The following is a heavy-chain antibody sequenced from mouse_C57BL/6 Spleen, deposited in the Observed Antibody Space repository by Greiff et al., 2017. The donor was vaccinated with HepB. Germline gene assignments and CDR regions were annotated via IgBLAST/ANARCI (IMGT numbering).Heavy chain of an antibody. Sequence: VKLVESGPELVKPGASVKISCKASGYAFSSSWMNWVKQRPGKGLEWIGRIYPGDGDTNYNGKFKGKATLTADKSSSTAYMQLSSLTSEDSAVYFCARAHYYAMDYWGQGTSVTVSS. CDR2: IYPGDGDT. CDR3: ARAHYYAMDY. J-gene: IGHJ4*01. V-gene: IGHV1-82*01. CDR1: GYAFSSSW.